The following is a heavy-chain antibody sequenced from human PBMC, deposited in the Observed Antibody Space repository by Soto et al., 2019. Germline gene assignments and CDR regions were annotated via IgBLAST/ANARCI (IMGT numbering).Heavy chain of an antibody. V-gene: IGHV3-30*03. CDR2: ISYDGSEK. Sequence: AGGSLRLSCAASGFTFSSYGMHWVRQAPGKGLEWVAVISYDGSEKYYLDSVKGRFTISRDNAKNSLYLQMNSLRADDTAVYYCARDRRCSGGTCYYFDYWGQGTLVTVSS. CDR1: GFTFSSYG. CDR3: ARDRRCSGGTCYYFDY. J-gene: IGHJ4*02. D-gene: IGHD2-15*01.